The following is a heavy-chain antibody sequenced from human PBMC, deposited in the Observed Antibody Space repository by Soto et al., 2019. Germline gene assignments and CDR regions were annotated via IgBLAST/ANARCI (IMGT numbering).Heavy chain of an antibody. CDR3: AKDPVQQQLVNYYYYYMDV. CDR2: ISGSGGST. D-gene: IGHD6-13*01. CDR1: GFTFSSYA. V-gene: IGHV3-23*01. J-gene: IGHJ6*03. Sequence: EVQLLESGGGLVQPGGSLRLSCAASGFTFSSYAMSWVRQAPGKGLEWVSAISGSGGSTYYADSVKGRSTISRDNSKNTLYLQMNSLRAEDTAVYYCAKDPVQQQLVNYYYYYMDVWGKGTTVTVSS.